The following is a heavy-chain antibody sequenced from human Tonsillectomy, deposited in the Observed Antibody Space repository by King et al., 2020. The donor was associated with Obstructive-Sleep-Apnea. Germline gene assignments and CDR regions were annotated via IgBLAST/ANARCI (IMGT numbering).Heavy chain of an antibody. D-gene: IGHD4-17*01. Sequence: VQLQESGPGMVKTSATLSLTCNVSGGSISTYYWCWILHPPGNGIESMCEIYYSGSTNYNPSLKSRVTISVDTSKNQFSLKLSSVTAADTAVYYCAKNLSPTDWGQGTLVTVSS. CDR1: GGSISTYY. J-gene: IGHJ4*02. CDR2: IYYSGST. V-gene: IGHV4-59*03. CDR3: AKNLSPTD.